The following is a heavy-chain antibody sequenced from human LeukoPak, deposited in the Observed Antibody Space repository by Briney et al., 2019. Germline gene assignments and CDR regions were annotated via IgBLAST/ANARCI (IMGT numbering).Heavy chain of an antibody. J-gene: IGHJ4*02. CDR3: AKDRIAAALAGFDY. CDR1: GFTFSSYA. CDR2: ISGSGGST. V-gene: IGHV3-23*01. Sequence: PGGSLRLSCAASGFTFSSYAMSWVRQAPGEGLEWVSAISGSGGSTYYADSVKGRFTIPRDNSKNTLYLQMNTLRAEDTAVYYCAKDRIAAALAGFDYWGQGTLVTVSS. D-gene: IGHD6-13*01.